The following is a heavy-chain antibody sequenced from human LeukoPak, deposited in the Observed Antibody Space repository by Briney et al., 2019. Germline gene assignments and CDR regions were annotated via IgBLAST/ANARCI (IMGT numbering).Heavy chain of an antibody. V-gene: IGHV3-23*01. Sequence: GGSLRLSCAASGFTFSSYGMHWVRQAPGKGLEWVSGISSGGDRTYYADSVKGRFTISRDNLKNTLYLQMNSLRAEDTAVYYCAKVPGGCNSPVGMDVWGQGTTVTVSS. CDR1: GFTFSSYG. D-gene: IGHD2-8*01. CDR2: ISSGGDRT. CDR3: AKVPGGCNSPVGMDV. J-gene: IGHJ6*02.